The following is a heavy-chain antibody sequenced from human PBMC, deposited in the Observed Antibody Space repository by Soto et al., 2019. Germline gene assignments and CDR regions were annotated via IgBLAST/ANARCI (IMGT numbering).Heavy chain of an antibody. CDR1: GGIFHGYG. Sequence: HPGGSLRLSCAVPGGIFHGYGMHWVRQAPGKGLEWVAIIRFDGSNEEYADSVKGRFTISRDNSKNTLYLQMNTLGAEDTAVYYCAKSPRSGYEPPWDYWGQGTQVTVSS. CDR2: IRFDGSNE. D-gene: IGHD5-12*01. CDR3: AKSPRSGYEPPWDY. J-gene: IGHJ4*02. V-gene: IGHV3-30*02.